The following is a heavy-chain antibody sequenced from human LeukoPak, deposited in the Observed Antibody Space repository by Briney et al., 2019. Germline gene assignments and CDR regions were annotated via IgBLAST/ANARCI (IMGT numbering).Heavy chain of an antibody. Sequence: SETLSLTCTVSGASISSYYWSWIRQPPGKGLEWIGYIYYSGSTNYNPSLKSRVTISVDTSKNQFSLKLSSVTAADTAVYYCARHPYDSYGMDVWGQGTTVTVSS. V-gene: IGHV4-59*08. D-gene: IGHD3-3*01. CDR1: GASISSYY. J-gene: IGHJ6*02. CDR2: IYYSGST. CDR3: ARHPYDSYGMDV.